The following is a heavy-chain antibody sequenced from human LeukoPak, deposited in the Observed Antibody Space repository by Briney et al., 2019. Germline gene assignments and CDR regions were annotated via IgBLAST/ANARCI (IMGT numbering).Heavy chain of an antibody. CDR3: ARGDRYCAGISCGAATSLDY. Sequence: PGGSLRLSCAASGFVFSAYAMHWVRQAPGRGLEWVAAISYDGSNKYYADSVKGRFTISRDNSKNTLYVQVSSPRAGDTAVYYCARGDRYCAGISCGAATSLDYWGQGTLVTVSS. D-gene: IGHD2-2*01. CDR2: ISYDGSNK. CDR1: GFVFSAYA. V-gene: IGHV3-30*04. J-gene: IGHJ4*02.